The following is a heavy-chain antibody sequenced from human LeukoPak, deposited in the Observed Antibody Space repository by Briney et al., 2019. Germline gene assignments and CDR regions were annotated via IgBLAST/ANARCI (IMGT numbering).Heavy chain of an antibody. CDR1: GGSISSYY. V-gene: IGHV4-4*09. CDR2: IYTSGST. CDR3: ARTMVYCSSTSCPPAYFDY. J-gene: IGHJ4*02. D-gene: IGHD2-2*01. Sequence: SETLSLTCTVSGGSISSYYWSWIRQPPGKGLEGIGYIYTSGSTNYNPSLKSRVTISVDTSKNQFSLKLSSVTAADTAVYYCARTMVYCSSTSCPPAYFDYWGQGTLVTVSS.